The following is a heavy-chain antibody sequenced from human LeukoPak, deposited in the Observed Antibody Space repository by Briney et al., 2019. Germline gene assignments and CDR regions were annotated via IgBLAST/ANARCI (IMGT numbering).Heavy chain of an antibody. Sequence: GGSLRLSCAASGFTFSSYWMHWVRQAPGKGLVWVSRINSDGSNTSYADSVKGRFTNSRDNAKNTLYLQMNSLSAEDTAVYYCARGEDIVSTVTGYWGQGTLVTVSS. CDR3: ARGEDIVSTVTGY. CDR2: INSDGSNT. J-gene: IGHJ4*02. V-gene: IGHV3-74*01. D-gene: IGHD5/OR15-5a*01. CDR1: GFTFSSYW.